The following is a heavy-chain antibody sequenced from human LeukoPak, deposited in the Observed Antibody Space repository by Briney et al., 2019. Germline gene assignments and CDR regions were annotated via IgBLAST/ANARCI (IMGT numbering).Heavy chain of an antibody. V-gene: IGHV4-34*01. CDR2: INHSGST. CDR3: ARAACYVVISGWSPRRAQPLDY. D-gene: IGHD6-19*01. CDR1: GGSFSGYY. J-gene: IGHJ4*02. Sequence: SETLSLTCAVYGGSFSGYYWSWIRQPPGKGLEWIGEINHSGSTNYNPSLKSRVTISVDTSKNQFSLKLSSVTAADTAVYYCARAACYVVISGWSPRRAQPLDYWGQGTLVTVSS.